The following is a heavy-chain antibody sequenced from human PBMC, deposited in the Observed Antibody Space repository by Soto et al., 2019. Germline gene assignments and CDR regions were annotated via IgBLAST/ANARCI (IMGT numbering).Heavy chain of an antibody. CDR2: ISGSGGST. CDR1: GFTFSSYA. D-gene: IGHD2-21*02. V-gene: IGHV3-23*01. J-gene: IGHJ4*02. CDR3: AKDLGWVTAFDY. Sequence: EVQLLESGGGLVQPGGSLRLSCAASGFTFSSYAMSWVRQAPGKGLEWVSAISGSGGSTYYADSVKGRFTISRDNSKNTLYLQMDSLRAEDTAVYYCAKDLGWVTAFDYWGQGTLVTVSS.